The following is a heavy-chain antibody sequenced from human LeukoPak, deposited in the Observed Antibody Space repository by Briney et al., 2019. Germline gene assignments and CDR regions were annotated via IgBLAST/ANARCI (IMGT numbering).Heavy chain of an antibody. D-gene: IGHD2-2*02. J-gene: IGHJ1*01. CDR1: GYTLTELS. Sequence: ASVKVSCKVSGYTLTELSMHWVRQAPGKGLEWMGGFDPEDGETIYAQKFQGRVTMTEDTSTDTAYMELSSLRSEDTAVYYCATGRYCSSTSCYTGMAEYFQHWGQGTLVTVSS. CDR3: ATGRYCSSTSCYTGMAEYFQH. CDR2: FDPEDGET. V-gene: IGHV1-24*01.